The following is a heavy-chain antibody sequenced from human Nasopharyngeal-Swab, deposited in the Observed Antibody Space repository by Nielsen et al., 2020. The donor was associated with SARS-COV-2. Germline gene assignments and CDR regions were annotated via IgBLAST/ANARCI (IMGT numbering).Heavy chain of an antibody. CDR1: GFTFSSYA. V-gene: IGHV3-23*01. CDR3: AKSAGIVVPPAMLGTIDY. J-gene: IGHJ4*02. CDR2: ISGSGGSQ. D-gene: IGHD2-2*01. Sequence: GESLKISCAVSGFTFSSYAMSWVRQAPGKGLEWVSAISGSGGSQYYADSVKGRFTISRDNSKNTLYLQMNSLRAEATAVYYCAKSAGIVVPPAMLGTIDYWGQGTLVTVSS.